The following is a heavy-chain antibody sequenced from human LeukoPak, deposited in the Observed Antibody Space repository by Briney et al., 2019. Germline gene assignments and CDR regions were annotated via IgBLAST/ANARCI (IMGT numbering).Heavy chain of an antibody. CDR1: GFTFSSYG. CDR3: AKVYIAARPHWFDP. Sequence: GGSLRLSCAASGFTFSSYGRHWVRHAPGKGLEWVAFMRYDGSNEYYADSVKGRFTISRDDSKNTLYLQMNSLRVEDTAVYYCAKVYIAARPHWFDPWGQGTLVTVSS. D-gene: IGHD6-6*01. V-gene: IGHV3-30*02. J-gene: IGHJ5*02. CDR2: MRYDGSNE.